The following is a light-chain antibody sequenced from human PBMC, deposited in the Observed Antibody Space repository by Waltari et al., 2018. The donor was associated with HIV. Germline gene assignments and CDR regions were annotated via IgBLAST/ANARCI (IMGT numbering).Light chain of an antibody. CDR3: TSYTSSNTLVI. Sequence: QSALTQPASVSGSPGPSITISCNGTSSDVGGYNYVSWYQQHPGKAPKRMIYHVSNRPSGVSNRFSGSKSGNTASLTISGLQAEDEADYYCTSYTSSNTLVIFGGGTKLTVL. V-gene: IGLV2-14*03. CDR2: HVS. CDR1: SSDVGGYNY. J-gene: IGLJ2*01.